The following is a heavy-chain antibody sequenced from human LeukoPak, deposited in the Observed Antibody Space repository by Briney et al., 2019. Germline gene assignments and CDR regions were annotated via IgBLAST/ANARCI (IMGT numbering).Heavy chain of an antibody. CDR2: IIPILGIA. D-gene: IGHD5-18*01. J-gene: IGHJ4*02. CDR3: AGDSVDTAMVTGWYFDY. Sequence: SVKVSCKASGGTFSSYTISWVRQAPGQGLEWMGRIIPILGIANYAQKFQGRVTITADKSTSTAYMELSSLRSEDTAVYYCAGDSVDTAMVTGWYFDYWGQGTLVTVSS. V-gene: IGHV1-69*04. CDR1: GGTFSSYT.